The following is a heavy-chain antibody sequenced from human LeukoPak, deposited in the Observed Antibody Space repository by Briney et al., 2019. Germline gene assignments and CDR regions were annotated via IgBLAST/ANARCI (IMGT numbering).Heavy chain of an antibody. CDR3: ARCDYYDSRSFDY. D-gene: IGHD3-22*01. Sequence: VSVKVSCKASGYTFTSYGISWVRQAPGQGLEWMGIINPSGGRSTYAQKFQGRVTMTRDTSTSTVYMELSSLRSEDTAVYYCARCDYYDSRSFDYWGQGSLVTVSS. CDR1: GYTFTSYG. CDR2: INPSGGRS. V-gene: IGHV1-46*01. J-gene: IGHJ4*02.